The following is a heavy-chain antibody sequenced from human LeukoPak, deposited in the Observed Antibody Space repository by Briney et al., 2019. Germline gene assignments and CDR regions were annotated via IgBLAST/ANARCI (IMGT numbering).Heavy chain of an antibody. CDR1: GGTFNNYVIDNYA. CDR3: ARGSTYSSGWYFGVSPGWPHYFDY. J-gene: IGHJ4*02. D-gene: IGHD6-19*01. V-gene: IGHV1-69*06. Sequence: SVKVSCKASGGTFNNYVIDNYAISWVRQAPGQGLEWMGGIIPIFGTANYAQKFQGRVTITADKSTSTAYMELSSLRSEDTAVYYCARGSTYSSGWYFGVSPGWPHYFDYWGQGTLVTVSS. CDR2: IIPIFGTA.